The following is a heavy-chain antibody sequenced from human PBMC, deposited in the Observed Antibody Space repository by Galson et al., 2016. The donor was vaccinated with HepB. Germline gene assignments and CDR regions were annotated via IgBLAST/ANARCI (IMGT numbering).Heavy chain of an antibody. J-gene: IGHJ4*02. D-gene: IGHD2-2*01. V-gene: IGHV3-33*01. CDR3: ARGTETSWYGQFDY. Sequence: SLRLSCAASGIIFSRHVMHWVRQAPGKGLEWVAFIWYDGSKKYYGTSVEGRFTISRDNSKNTLYLQMNSLRVEDTAVYYCARGTETSWYGQFDYWGQGTLVTVSS. CDR1: GIIFSRHV. CDR2: IWYDGSKK.